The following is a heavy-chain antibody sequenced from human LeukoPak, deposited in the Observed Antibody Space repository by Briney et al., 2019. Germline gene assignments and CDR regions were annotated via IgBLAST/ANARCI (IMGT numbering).Heavy chain of an antibody. CDR3: ARDYYGSGGVDY. CDR2: IYTSGST. D-gene: IGHD3-10*01. J-gene: IGHJ4*02. V-gene: IGHV4-4*07. Sequence: SETLPLTCSIPGRSISSHYWSSIHQPAAKVLEWIGRIYTSGSTNYNPSLKSRVTMSVDTSKNQFSLKLSSVTAADTAVYYCARDYYGSGGVDYWGQGTLVTVSS. CDR1: GRSISSHY.